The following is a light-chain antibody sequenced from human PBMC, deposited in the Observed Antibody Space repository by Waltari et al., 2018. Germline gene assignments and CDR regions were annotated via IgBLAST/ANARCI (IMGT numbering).Light chain of an antibody. CDR2: EDT. CDR1: ELPRKY. Sequence: SYELTQTPSVSVSPGQTAGITCSGHELPRKYAYWFQQKSGQAPRLVIYEDTKRPSGIPDRFSGSSSGTVATLTIAGAQVDEEADYYCYSSDSTGLRVFGGGTSVVVL. CDR3: YSSDSTGLRV. J-gene: IGLJ1*01. V-gene: IGLV3-10*01.